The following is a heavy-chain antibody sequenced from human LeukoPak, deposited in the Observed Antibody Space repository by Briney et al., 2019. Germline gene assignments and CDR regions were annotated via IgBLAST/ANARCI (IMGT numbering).Heavy chain of an antibody. Sequence: GGSLRLSCAASGFIVSSNYMSWVRQAPGKGLEWVSIIYSSGSTFYADSVKGRFTISRDNSKNTLYLQMNSLRDEDTAVYYCARHLSGDDIWGQGTMVTVSS. J-gene: IGHJ3*02. CDR3: ARHLSGDDI. CDR1: GFIVSSNY. V-gene: IGHV3-53*01. CDR2: IYSSGST. D-gene: IGHD4-17*01.